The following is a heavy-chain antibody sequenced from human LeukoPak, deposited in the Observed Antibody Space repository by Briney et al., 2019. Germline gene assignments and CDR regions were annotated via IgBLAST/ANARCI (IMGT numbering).Heavy chain of an antibody. Sequence: SETLSLTCAVYGGSFSGYYWSWIRQPPGKGLEWIWKINHSGSTNYNPSLKSRFTISVDTSKNQFSLKLSSVTAADTAVYYCARGRYYCSSTSCYGPYFDYWGQGTLVTVSS. CDR3: ARGRYYCSSTSCYGPYFDY. V-gene: IGHV4-34*01. CDR1: GGSFSGYY. CDR2: INHSGST. J-gene: IGHJ4*02. D-gene: IGHD2-2*01.